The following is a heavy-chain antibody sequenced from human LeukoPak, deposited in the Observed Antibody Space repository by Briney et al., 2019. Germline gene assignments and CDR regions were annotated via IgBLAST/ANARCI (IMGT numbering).Heavy chain of an antibody. CDR3: ARPLAPVMLNAFDI. V-gene: IGHV1-46*01. CDR2: INPNGGST. CDR1: GYTLTRYY. Sequence: ASVKVSCTAFGYTLTRYYMHWVRQAPGQGLEWVGIINPNGGSTSYAQKFQGRVTMTRDTSTSTVYMELSSLRSEDTAVYYCARPLAPVMLNAFDIWGQGTMVTVSS. D-gene: IGHD3-16*01. J-gene: IGHJ3*02.